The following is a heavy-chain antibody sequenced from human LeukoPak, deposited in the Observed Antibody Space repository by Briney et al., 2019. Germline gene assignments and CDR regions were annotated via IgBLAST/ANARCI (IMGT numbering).Heavy chain of an antibody. CDR2: INHSGST. V-gene: IGHV4-34*01. Sequence: PSETLSLTCAVYGGSFSGYYWSWIRQPPGKGLEWIGEINHSGSTNYNPSLKSRVTISVDTSKNQFSLKLSSVTAADTAVYYCARGGSLAEAGTTSYYGMDVWGQGTTVTVSS. CDR1: GGSFSGYY. D-gene: IGHD1-7*01. J-gene: IGHJ6*02. CDR3: ARGGSLAEAGTTSYYGMDV.